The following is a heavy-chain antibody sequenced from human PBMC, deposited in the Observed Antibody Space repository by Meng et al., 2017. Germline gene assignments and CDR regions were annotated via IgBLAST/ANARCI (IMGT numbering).Heavy chain of an antibody. J-gene: IGHJ4*02. CDR1: GFTFSDYY. D-gene: IGHD3-22*01. Sequence: GESLKISCAASGFTFSDYYMSWIRQAPGKGLEWVSYISSSGSIIYYADSVKGRFTISRDNAKNSLYLQMNSLRAEDTAVYYCASGTYYYDSSGYYYVGKLDYWGQGTLVTVSS. V-gene: IGHV3-11*04. CDR2: ISSSGSII. CDR3: ASGTYYYDSSGYYYVGKLDY.